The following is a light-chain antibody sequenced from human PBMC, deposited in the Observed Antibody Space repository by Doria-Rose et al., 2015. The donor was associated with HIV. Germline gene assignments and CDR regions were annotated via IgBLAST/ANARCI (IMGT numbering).Light chain of an antibody. CDR2: WAS. CDR1: QSVLYSSNNKNY. J-gene: IGKJ3*01. V-gene: IGKV4-1*01. CDR3: QQYYSPSSF. Sequence: GERATLNCKSSQSVLYSSNNKNYLAWYQQKPGQPPKLLIYWASTRESGVPDRFSGSGSGTDFTLTISSLQAEDVAVYYCQQYYSPSSFFGPGTKVDIK.